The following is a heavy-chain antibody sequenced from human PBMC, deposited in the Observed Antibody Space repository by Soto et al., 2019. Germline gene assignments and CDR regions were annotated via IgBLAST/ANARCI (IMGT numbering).Heavy chain of an antibody. J-gene: IGHJ5*02. V-gene: IGHV1-46*01. Sequence: ASVKVSCKASGYTFTSYYMHWVRQAPGQGLEWMGIINPSGGNTSCAQKFQGRVTMTRDTSTSTVYMELSSLRSEDTAVYYCARDYAVTKDWFDPWGQGTLVTVSS. D-gene: IGHD4-4*01. CDR1: GYTFTSYY. CDR3: ARDYAVTKDWFDP. CDR2: INPSGGNT.